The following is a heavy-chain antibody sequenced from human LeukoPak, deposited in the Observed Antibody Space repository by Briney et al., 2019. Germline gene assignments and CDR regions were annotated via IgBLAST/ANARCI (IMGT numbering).Heavy chain of an antibody. CDR3: ARDGPDSISVYGPGY. CDR1: GYTFTTYG. D-gene: IGHD3-3*02. Sequence: ASVKVSCKASGYTFTTYGISWVRQAPGQGLEWMGWISAYNGNTNYAQKLQGRVTMTTDTSTSTAYMELRSLRSDDTAVYYCARDGPDSISVYGPGYWGQGTLVTFSS. V-gene: IGHV1-18*01. CDR2: ISAYNGNT. J-gene: IGHJ4*02.